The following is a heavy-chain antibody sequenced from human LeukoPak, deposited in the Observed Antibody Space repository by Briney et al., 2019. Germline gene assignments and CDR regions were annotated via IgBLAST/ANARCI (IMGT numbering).Heavy chain of an antibody. CDR3: AREVVINYYYYYMDV. CDR2: IYYSGST. J-gene: IGHJ6*03. D-gene: IGHD3-22*01. CDR1: GGSISSHY. Sequence: SETLSLTCTVSGGSISSHYWSWIRQPPGKGLEWIGYIYYSGSTNYNPSLKSRVTISVDTSKNQFSLKLSSVTAADTAVYYCAREVVINYYYYYMDVWGKGTTVTVSS. V-gene: IGHV4-59*11.